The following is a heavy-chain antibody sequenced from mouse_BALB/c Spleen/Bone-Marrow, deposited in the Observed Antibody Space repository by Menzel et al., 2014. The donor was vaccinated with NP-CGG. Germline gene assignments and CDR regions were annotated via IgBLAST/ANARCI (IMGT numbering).Heavy chain of an antibody. J-gene: IGHJ2*01. D-gene: IGHD1-1*02. CDR2: FYPGSGSI. CDR1: GYTFTEYI. V-gene: IGHV1-62-2*01. CDR3: ARREGGGYFDY. Sequence: VKLMESGAGLVKPGASVKLSCKASGYTFTEYIIHWVKQRSGQGLEWIGWFYPGSGSIKYNEKFKDKATLTADKSSSTVYMELSRWTAEDSAVYFCARREGGGYFDYWGQGTTLTVSS.